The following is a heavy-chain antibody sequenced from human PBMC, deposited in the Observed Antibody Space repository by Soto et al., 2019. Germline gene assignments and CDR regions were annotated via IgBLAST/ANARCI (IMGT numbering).Heavy chain of an antibody. D-gene: IGHD2-8*01. V-gene: IGHV5-51*01. CDR3: ARGSCTNNICDPWFDP. CDR1: GNIFTNFG. CDR2: IYPGDSDS. Sequence: XDSLKISCKGSGNIFTNFGIALVLQIPGKALEWMGMIYPGDSDSKYSPSFQGQVTISADKSINTVYLQWSSLEASDTAMYYCARGSCTNNICDPWFDPWGQGTLVTVSS. J-gene: IGHJ5*02.